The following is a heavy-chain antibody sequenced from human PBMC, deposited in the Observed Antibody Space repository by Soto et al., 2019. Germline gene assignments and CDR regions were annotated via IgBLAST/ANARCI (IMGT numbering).Heavy chain of an antibody. J-gene: IGHJ6*02. D-gene: IGHD1-7*01. Sequence: QVQLVESGGGVVQPGRSLRLSCAASGFTFSSYAMHWVRQAPGKGLEWVAVISYDGSNKYYADSVKGRFTISRDNSKNTLYLQMNSLRAEDTAVYYCARYLVELRGPVLYYYGIDVWGQGTTVTVSS. CDR3: ARYLVELRGPVLYYYGIDV. CDR2: ISYDGSNK. V-gene: IGHV3-30-3*01. CDR1: GFTFSSYA.